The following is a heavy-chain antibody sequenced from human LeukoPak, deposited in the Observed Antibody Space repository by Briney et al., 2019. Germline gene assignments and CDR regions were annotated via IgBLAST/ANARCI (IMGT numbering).Heavy chain of an antibody. Sequence: GGSLRLSCAASGFTFSSYAMHWVRQAPGKGLEWVAVISYDGSNKYYADSVKGRFTISRDNSKNTLYLQMNSLRAEDTAVYYCAKVIGYCSSTSCSQGGLYYYYGMDVWGQGTTVTVSS. D-gene: IGHD2-2*01. CDR2: ISYDGSNK. V-gene: IGHV3-30-3*01. J-gene: IGHJ6*02. CDR3: AKVIGYCSSTSCSQGGLYYYYGMDV. CDR1: GFTFSSYA.